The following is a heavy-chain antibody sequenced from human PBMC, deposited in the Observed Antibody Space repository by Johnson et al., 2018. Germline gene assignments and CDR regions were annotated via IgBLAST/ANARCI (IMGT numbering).Heavy chain of an antibody. CDR3: EKDSRDYYYYFMDV. CDR2: ISYDGSNK. V-gene: IGHV3-30*18. Sequence: QVQLVQSGGGVVQPGRSLRLSCAASGFTFSSYGMHWVRQAPGKGLEWVAVISYDGSNKYYADSVKGRFTISRDNSKNTLYLQMNSLRAEDTAVDYCEKDSRDYYYYFMDVWGKGTTVTVSS. J-gene: IGHJ6*03. CDR1: GFTFSSYG.